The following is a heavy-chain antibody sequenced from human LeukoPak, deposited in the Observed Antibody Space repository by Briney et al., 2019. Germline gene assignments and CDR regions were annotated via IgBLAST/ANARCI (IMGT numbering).Heavy chain of an antibody. CDR3: ARAESSSWYTWFDP. CDR2: IYYSGST. Sequence: SETLSLTCTVSGGSISSYYWSWIRQPPGKGLEWIGNIYYSGSTNYNPSLKSRVTISVDTSKNQFSLKLSSVTAADTAVYYCARAESSSWYTWFDPWGQGTLVTVSS. J-gene: IGHJ5*02. D-gene: IGHD6-13*01. V-gene: IGHV4-59*01. CDR1: GGSISSYY.